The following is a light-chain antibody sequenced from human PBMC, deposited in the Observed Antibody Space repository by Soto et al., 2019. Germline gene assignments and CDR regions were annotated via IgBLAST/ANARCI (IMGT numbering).Light chain of an antibody. V-gene: IGKV3-20*01. J-gene: IGKJ1*01. CDR1: QSVSTNY. Sequence: EIVLTQSPGTLSLSPGERATLSCMASQSVSTNYLAWYQRKPGQAHRLLIYGASSRATSIPDRFSGSGSGIDFTLTITRLEPEDFAVYYCQQYGSSPPTFGQEPKVQI. CDR2: GAS. CDR3: QQYGSSPPT.